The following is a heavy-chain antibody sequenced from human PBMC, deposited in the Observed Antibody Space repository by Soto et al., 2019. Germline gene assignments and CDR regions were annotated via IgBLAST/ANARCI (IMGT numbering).Heavy chain of an antibody. J-gene: IGHJ6*02. CDR2: IYYSGST. V-gene: IGHV4-39*01. CDR3: ARPSLPDYYYSGMDV. D-gene: IGHD1-26*01. Sequence: SETLSLSCTVSGGSISSSSYYWGWIRQPPGKGLEWIGSIYYSGSTYYNPSLKSRVTISVDASKNQFSLKLSSVTAADTAMYYCARPSLPDYYYSGMDVWGQGTTVTVSS. CDR1: GGSISSSSYY.